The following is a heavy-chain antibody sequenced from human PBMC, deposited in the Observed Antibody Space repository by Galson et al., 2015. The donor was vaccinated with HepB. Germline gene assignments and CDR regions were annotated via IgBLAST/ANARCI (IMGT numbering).Heavy chain of an antibody. V-gene: IGHV5-10-1*01. Sequence: QSGAEVKKPGESLRISCKGSGYSFTSYWISWVRQMPGKGLEWMGRIDPSDSYTNYSPSFQGHVTISADKSISTAYLQWSSLKASDTAMYYCARHYGNYYDSSGYYPWAFDIWGQGTMVTVSS. J-gene: IGHJ3*02. CDR1: GYSFTSYW. D-gene: IGHD3-22*01. CDR2: IDPSDSYT. CDR3: ARHYGNYYDSSGYYPWAFDI.